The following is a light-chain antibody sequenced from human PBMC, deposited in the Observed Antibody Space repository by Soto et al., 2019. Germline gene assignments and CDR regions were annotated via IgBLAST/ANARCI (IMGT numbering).Light chain of an antibody. Sequence: DIVLTQSPDTLSLSPGERASLSCRASQSINNVYLGWYQQKRGQAPRLLIYGASSRATDIPDRFSGSGSGTDFTLTISRLEPEDFAVYYCRLYGSSPPMYTFGQGTKLEIK. CDR1: QSINNVY. CDR3: RLYGSSPPMYT. J-gene: IGKJ2*01. CDR2: GAS. V-gene: IGKV3-20*01.